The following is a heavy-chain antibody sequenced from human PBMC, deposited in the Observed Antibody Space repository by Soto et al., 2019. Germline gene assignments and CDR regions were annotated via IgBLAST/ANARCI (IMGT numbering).Heavy chain of an antibody. J-gene: IGHJ6*02. Sequence: PGESLKISCKGSGYSFTSYWIGWVRQMPGKGLEWMGIIYPGDSDTRYSPSFQGQVTISADKSISTAYLQWSSLKASDTAMYYCARHSSSWYPCYYYGMDVWGQGTTVTVSS. CDR3: ARHSSSWYPCYYYGMDV. CDR2: IYPGDSDT. V-gene: IGHV5-51*01. CDR1: GYSFTSYW. D-gene: IGHD6-13*01.